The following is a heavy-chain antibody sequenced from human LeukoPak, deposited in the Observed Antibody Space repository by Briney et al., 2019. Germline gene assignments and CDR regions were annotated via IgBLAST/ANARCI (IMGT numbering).Heavy chain of an antibody. Sequence: SETLSRTCTVSGGSISSGSYYWSWIRQPAGKGLEWIGRIYTSGSTNYNPSLKSRVTISVDTSKNQFSLKLSSVTAADTAVYYCARDSPDYYDSSGYYARAEYFQHWGQGTLVTVSS. D-gene: IGHD3-22*01. J-gene: IGHJ1*01. CDR1: GGSISSGSYY. V-gene: IGHV4-61*02. CDR3: ARDSPDYYDSSGYYARAEYFQH. CDR2: IYTSGST.